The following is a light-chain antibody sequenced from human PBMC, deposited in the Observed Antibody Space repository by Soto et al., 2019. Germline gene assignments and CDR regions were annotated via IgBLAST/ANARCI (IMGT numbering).Light chain of an antibody. CDR2: SAS. Sequence: DIQMTQSPASLCASVVDRVTLSCRASQSIRSYVNWYQQKPGKAPKLLRYSASSLQRWGPSRFSGCGAGTDFTLTISNLQPEDFATYCCQHTYSTPFTFGPGTKVDNK. CDR3: QHTYSTPFT. V-gene: IGKV1-39*01. J-gene: IGKJ3*01. CDR1: QSIRSY.